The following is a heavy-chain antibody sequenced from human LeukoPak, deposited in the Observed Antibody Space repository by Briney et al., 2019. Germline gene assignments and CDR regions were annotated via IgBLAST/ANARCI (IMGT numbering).Heavy chain of an antibody. D-gene: IGHD4-23*01. CDR1: GFTFSSYA. V-gene: IGHV3-64D*06. CDR3: VKPHDYGGNSYYFDY. J-gene: IGHJ4*02. Sequence: GGSLRLSCSASGFTFSSYAMHWVRQAPGKGLEYVSAISSNGGSTYCADSVKGRFTISRDNSKNTLYLQMSSLRAEDTAVYYCVKPHDYGGNSYYFDYWGQGTLVTVSS. CDR2: ISSNGGST.